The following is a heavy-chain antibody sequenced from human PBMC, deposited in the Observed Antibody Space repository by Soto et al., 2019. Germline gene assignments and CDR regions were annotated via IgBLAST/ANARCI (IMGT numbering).Heavy chain of an antibody. Sequence: SVKVSCKASGGTFSSYAISWVRQAPGQGLEWMGGIIPIFGTANYAQKFQGRVTITADESTSTAYMELSSLRSEDTAVYYCARDYGSGSYCGYWGQGTLVTVSS. CDR2: IIPIFGTA. J-gene: IGHJ4*02. V-gene: IGHV1-69*13. D-gene: IGHD3-10*01. CDR3: ARDYGSGSYCGY. CDR1: GGTFSSYA.